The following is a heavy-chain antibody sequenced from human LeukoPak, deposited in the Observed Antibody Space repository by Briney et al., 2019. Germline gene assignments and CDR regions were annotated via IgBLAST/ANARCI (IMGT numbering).Heavy chain of an antibody. CDR3: ASGRLWSANY. CDR1: GYSISSGYY. Sequence: SETLSLTCTVSGYSISSGYYWGWIRQPPGKGLECTGSIYHSGSTYYNPSLKSRVTISVDTSKNQFSLKLSSVTAADTAVYYCASGRLWSANYWGQGTLVTVSS. CDR2: IYHSGST. J-gene: IGHJ4*02. V-gene: IGHV4-38-2*02. D-gene: IGHD3-3*01.